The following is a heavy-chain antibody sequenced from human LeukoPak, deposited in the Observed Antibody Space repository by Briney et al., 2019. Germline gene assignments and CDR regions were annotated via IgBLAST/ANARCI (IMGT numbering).Heavy chain of an antibody. D-gene: IGHD3-10*01. J-gene: IGHJ6*03. Sequence: SETLSLTCTVSSGSITSSSYYRGWIRQPPGKGLEWIGSNSYSGTTSYNPSLKSRVTISVDTYKKQFSLKLSSVTAADTAVYYCARVDIGSGSYYRYYYYMDVWGKGTTVTVSS. CDR3: ARVDIGSGSYYRYYYYMDV. CDR1: SGSITSSSYY. V-gene: IGHV4-39*07. CDR2: NSYSGTT.